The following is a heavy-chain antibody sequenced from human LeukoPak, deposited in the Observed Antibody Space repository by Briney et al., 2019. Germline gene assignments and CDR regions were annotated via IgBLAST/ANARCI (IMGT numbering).Heavy chain of an antibody. CDR2: INPNSGGT. J-gene: IGHJ6*02. V-gene: IGHV1-2*02. CDR1: GYTFTVYY. D-gene: IGHD5-18*01. Sequence: ASVKVSCKASGYTFTVYYMHWVRQAPGPGLEWKGWINPNSGGTSYAQKFQGRVTMTRDTSISTAYMELSRLRSDDTAVYYCARPRSALDYYYGMDVWGQGTTVTVSS. CDR3: ARPRSALDYYYGMDV.